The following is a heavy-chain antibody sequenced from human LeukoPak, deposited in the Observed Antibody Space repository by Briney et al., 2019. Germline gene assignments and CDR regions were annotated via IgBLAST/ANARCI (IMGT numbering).Heavy chain of an antibody. CDR3: ARDSRFHNYDILTGYYHYYYGMDV. CDR2: INPSGGST. CDR1: GYTFTSYY. J-gene: IGHJ6*02. Sequence: GASVKVSCKACGYTFTSYYMHWVRQAPGQGLEWMGIINPSGGSTSYAQKFQGRVTMTRDTSTSTVYMELSSLRSEDTAVYYCARDSRFHNYDILTGYYHYYYGMDVWGQGTTVTVSS. V-gene: IGHV1-46*01. D-gene: IGHD3-9*01.